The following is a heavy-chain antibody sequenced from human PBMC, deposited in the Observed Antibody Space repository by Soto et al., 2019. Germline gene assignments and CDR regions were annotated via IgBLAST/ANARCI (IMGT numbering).Heavy chain of an antibody. CDR2: ISVYNGNT. V-gene: IGHV1-18*04. D-gene: IGHD2-2*02. CDR3: ATVGGYCSSTSCYSWLDP. CDR1: GYTFTTYD. Sequence: ASVNVSFKASGYTFTTYDINWVRQAPGQGLEWMGWISVYNGNTNYAQKLQGRVTMTTDTSTSTAYMELRSLRSDDTAVYYCATVGGYCSSTSCYSWLDPWGQGTLVTDSS. J-gene: IGHJ5*02.